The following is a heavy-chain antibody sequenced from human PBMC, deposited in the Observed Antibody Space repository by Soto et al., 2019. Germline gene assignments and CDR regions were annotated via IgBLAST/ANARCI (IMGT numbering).Heavy chain of an antibody. CDR2: VYYSGST. CDR3: ASYANYNHF. D-gene: IGHD4-4*01. Sequence: QVQLQESGPGLVKPSETLSLTRNVSGGSMSSYYWSWIRQPPGKGLEWIGYVYYSGSTNYNPSLKSRVTISVDTSKNQFSLKLSSVTAADTAVYYCASYANYNHFWGQGTLVTVSS. V-gene: IGHV4-59*01. CDR1: GGSMSSYY. J-gene: IGHJ4*02.